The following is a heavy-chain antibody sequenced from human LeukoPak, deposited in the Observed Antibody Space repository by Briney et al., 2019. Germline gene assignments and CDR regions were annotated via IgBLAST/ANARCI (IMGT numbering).Heavy chain of an antibody. V-gene: IGHV1-69*01. CDR3: ARCHPKQQLAYFDY. CDR1: GVTFSAYT. D-gene: IGHD6-13*01. Sequence: ASVKVSCKASGVTFSAYTISRVRQAPGQGLEWMGVIIPIFGTIYYAQKLQGRVTITADESTTTAYMELSSLRSEDTAVYYCARCHPKQQLAYFDYWGQGSLVTVSS. J-gene: IGHJ4*02. CDR2: IIPIFGTI.